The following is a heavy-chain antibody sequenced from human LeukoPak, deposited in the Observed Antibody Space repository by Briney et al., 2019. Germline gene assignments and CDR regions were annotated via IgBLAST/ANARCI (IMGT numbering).Heavy chain of an antibody. V-gene: IGHV4-39*07. D-gene: IGHD3-22*01. CDR3: ARVRRYYYDSSVKGAFDI. CDR2: IYYTGST. CDR1: GGSISNSDYY. J-gene: IGHJ3*02. Sequence: SETLSLTCTVSGGSISNSDYYWGWIRQPPGKGLEWIGNIYYTGSTYYNPSLKSRVTISVDTSKNQFSLKVNSLTAADTAVYYCARVRRYYYDSSVKGAFDIWGQGTMVTVS.